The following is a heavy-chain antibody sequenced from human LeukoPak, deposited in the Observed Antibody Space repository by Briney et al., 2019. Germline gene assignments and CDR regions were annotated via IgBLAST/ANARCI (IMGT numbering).Heavy chain of an antibody. CDR1: GGSFSGYY. V-gene: IGHV4-34*01. J-gene: IGHJ6*02. CDR2: INHSGGT. D-gene: IGHD1-26*01. Sequence: SETLSLTRAVYGGSFSGYYWSWIRQPPGKGLEWFGEINHSGGTNYNPSLKSRVTISVDTSKNQFSLKLSSVTAAETAVYYCARGRRVGATRYYYYYYGMDVWGQGTTVTVSS. CDR3: ARGRRVGATRYYYYYYGMDV.